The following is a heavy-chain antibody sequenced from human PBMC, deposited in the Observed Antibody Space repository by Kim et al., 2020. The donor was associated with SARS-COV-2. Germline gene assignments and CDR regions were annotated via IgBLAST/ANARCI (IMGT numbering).Heavy chain of an antibody. J-gene: IGHJ4*02. V-gene: IGHV1-18*01. CDR3: ARDLGEDTSMIFFDF. Sequence: NYATKFQGRVTMTTDTSTGTGYMVMRSLRSDDTAVYYCARDLGEDTSMIFFDFWGQGTQVTVSS. D-gene: IGHD3-16*01.